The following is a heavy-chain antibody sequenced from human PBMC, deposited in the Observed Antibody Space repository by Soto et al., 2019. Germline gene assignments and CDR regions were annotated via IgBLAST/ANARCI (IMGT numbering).Heavy chain of an antibody. CDR1: GFTFSGYS. Sequence: GSLRLSCAASGFTFSGYSMNWVRQAPGKGLEWVSYISSSSSTIYYADSVKGRFTISRDNSKNTLYLQINSLRAEDTAVYYCAKDMDCISTNCYFNYFAPWGQGTLVTVSS. D-gene: IGHD2-2*01. CDR3: AKDMDCISTNCYFNYFAP. J-gene: IGHJ5*02. CDR2: ISSSSSTI. V-gene: IGHV3-48*01.